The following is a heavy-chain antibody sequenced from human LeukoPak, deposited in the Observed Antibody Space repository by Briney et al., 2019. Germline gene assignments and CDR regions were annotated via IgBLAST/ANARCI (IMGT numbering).Heavy chain of an antibody. CDR2: INHSGST. J-gene: IGHJ6*03. CDR1: GGSFNGYF. Sequence: PSETLSLTCAVYGGSFNGYFWSWIRQPPGKGLEWIGEINHSGSTNYNPSLKSRVTISVDTSKNQFSLKLSSVTAADTAVYYCARGRFLIYYYYYMDVWGQGTLVTVSS. V-gene: IGHV4-34*01. CDR3: ARGRFLIYYYYYMDV. D-gene: IGHD2/OR15-2a*01.